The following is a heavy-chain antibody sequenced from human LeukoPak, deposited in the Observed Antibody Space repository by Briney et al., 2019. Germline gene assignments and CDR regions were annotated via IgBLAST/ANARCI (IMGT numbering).Heavy chain of an antibody. D-gene: IGHD1-20*01. CDR2: IIPLFGTR. J-gene: IGHJ4*02. CDR3: ARHHRAYNWNGPPLHFFDH. V-gene: IGHV1-69*13. Sequence: GASVKLSCRSSGGTFRNYSISWVRQAPGRGREWGGGIIPLFGTRNCAQKFQGRVTVTADESTSTAYMELSSLRSDDTAVYYCARHHRAYNWNGPPLHFFDHWGQGTLVTVSS. CDR1: GGTFRNYS.